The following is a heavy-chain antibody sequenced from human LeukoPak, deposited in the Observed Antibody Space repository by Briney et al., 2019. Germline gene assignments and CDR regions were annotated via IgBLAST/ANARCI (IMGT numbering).Heavy chain of an antibody. J-gene: IGHJ5*02. CDR1: GYTFTGYY. Sequence: ASVKVSCKASGYTFTGYYMHWVRQAPGQGLEWMGWINPNSGGTNYARKFQGRVTMTRDTSISTAYMELSRLRSDDTAVYYCAGYVEDIVVVPAALNWFDPWGQGTLVTVSS. CDR2: INPNSGGT. V-gene: IGHV1-2*02. CDR3: AGYVEDIVVVPAALNWFDP. D-gene: IGHD2-2*01.